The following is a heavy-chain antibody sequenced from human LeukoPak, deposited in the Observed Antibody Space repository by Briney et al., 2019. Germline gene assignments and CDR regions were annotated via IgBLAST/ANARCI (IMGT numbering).Heavy chain of an antibody. CDR3: AREDGYNYDGRDF. V-gene: IGHV1-46*01. CDR1: GYTFTTYY. Sequence: ASVKVSCKASGYTFTTYYMHLVRQAPGQGLEWMGVINPSGGSTFYVQQLQGRVTLTRDTSTSTVYMEVRSLRSEDTAVYYCAREDGYNYDGRDFWGQGTLVTVSS. CDR2: INPSGGST. D-gene: IGHD5-24*01. J-gene: IGHJ4*02.